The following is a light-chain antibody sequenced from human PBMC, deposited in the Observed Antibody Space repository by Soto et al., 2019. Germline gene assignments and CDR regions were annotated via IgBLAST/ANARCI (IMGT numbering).Light chain of an antibody. CDR1: SNDVGGYNY. CDR3: SSYTSSSLYV. CDR2: DVS. V-gene: IGLV2-14*03. Sequence: QSVLTQPASVSGSPGQSITISCTGTSNDVGGYNYVSWYQQHPGKAPKLMIYDVSNWPSGVSNRFSGSKSGNTASLTISGLQAEDESDYYCSSYTSSSLYVFGTGTKVTVL. J-gene: IGLJ1*01.